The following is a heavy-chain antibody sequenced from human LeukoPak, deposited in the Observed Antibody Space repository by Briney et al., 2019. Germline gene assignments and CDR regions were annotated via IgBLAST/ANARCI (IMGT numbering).Heavy chain of an antibody. CDR3: ARHGSGWYLHYYYGMDV. Sequence: TLSLTCTVSGGSISSYYWSWIRQPPGKGLEWIGYIYYSGSTNYNPSLKSRVTISVDTSKNQFSLKLSSVTAADTAVYYCARHGSGWYLHYYYGMDVWGQGTTVTVSS. CDR2: IYYSGST. D-gene: IGHD6-19*01. CDR1: GGSISSYY. J-gene: IGHJ6*02. V-gene: IGHV4-59*08.